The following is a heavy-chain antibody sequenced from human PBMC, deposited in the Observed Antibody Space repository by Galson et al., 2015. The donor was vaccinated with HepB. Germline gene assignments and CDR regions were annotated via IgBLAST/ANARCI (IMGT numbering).Heavy chain of an antibody. V-gene: IGHV4-4*02. Sequence: LSLTCGVSGDSISRSNWWSWVRQPPGKGLEWIGEIYHSGSTNYNPSLKSRVTISVDKSKNQFSLRLSSVTAADTAVYYCATIVYYGDVGYYDDLLGHFDYWGQGTLVTVSS. CDR1: GDSISRSNW. J-gene: IGHJ4*02. CDR2: IYHSGST. D-gene: IGHD4-17*01. CDR3: ATIVYYGDVGYYDDLLGHFDY.